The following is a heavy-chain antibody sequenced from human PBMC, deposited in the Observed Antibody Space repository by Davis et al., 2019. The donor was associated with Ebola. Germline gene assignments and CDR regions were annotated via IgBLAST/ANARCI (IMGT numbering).Heavy chain of an antibody. Sequence: GESLKISCATSGFTFSSYWMSFIRQAPGKGLEWVANIKQDGSQKYYGDSVKGRFTISRDNAENSVFLQMNSLRAEDTAVYFCAKLWGADWYVTERWFDSWGQGTQVTVSS. D-gene: IGHD3-9*01. J-gene: IGHJ5*01. V-gene: IGHV3-7*03. CDR3: AKLWGADWYVTERWFDS. CDR1: GFTFSSYW. CDR2: IKQDGSQK.